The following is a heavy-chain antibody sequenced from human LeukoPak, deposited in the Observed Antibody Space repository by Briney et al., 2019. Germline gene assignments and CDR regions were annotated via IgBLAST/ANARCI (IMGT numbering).Heavy chain of an antibody. D-gene: IGHD3-22*01. V-gene: IGHV3-48*03. Sequence: GGSLRLSCAASGFTFSSYEMNWVRQAPGKGLEWVSYISSSGSTIYYADSVKGRFTISRDNSKNTLYLQMNSLRAEDTAVYYCAKDRYYYDSSNAMYFDSWGHGALVTVSS. CDR3: AKDRYYYDSSNAMYFDS. CDR1: GFTFSSYE. CDR2: ISSSGSTI. J-gene: IGHJ4*01.